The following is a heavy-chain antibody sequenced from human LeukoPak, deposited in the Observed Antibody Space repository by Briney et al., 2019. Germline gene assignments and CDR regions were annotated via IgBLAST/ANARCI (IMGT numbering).Heavy chain of an antibody. D-gene: IGHD6-13*01. CDR3: ATWGSSSSPLPDMDA. V-gene: IGHV1-46*04. J-gene: IGHJ6*02. CDR1: GYRCINYY. Sequence: ASVKVSCKASGYRCINYYIHWVRQAPGQGLEWMGVIDPSNGGTTYAQKLQGRITITKDTSTSTVYMGLGSLTFDDTAMYYCATWGSSSSPLPDMDAWGQGTKVAVSS. CDR2: IDPSNGGT.